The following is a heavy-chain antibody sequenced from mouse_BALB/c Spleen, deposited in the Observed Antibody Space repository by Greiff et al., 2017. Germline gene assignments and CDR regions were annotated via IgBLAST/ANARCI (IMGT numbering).Heavy chain of an antibody. CDR3: ARSGIYYGNYGWYFDV. D-gene: IGHD2-1*01. J-gene: IGHJ1*01. V-gene: IGHV1-87*01. CDR1: GYTFTSYW. CDR2: IYPGDGDT. Sequence: QVQLQQSGAELARPGASVKLSCKASGYTFTSYWMQWVKQRPGQGLEWIGAIYPGDGDTRYTQKFKGKATLTADKSSSTAYMQLSSLASEDSAVYYCARSGIYYGNYGWYFDVWGAGTTVTVSS.